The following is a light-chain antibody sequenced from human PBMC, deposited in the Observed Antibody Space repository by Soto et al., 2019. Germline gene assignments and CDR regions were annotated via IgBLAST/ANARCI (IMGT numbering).Light chain of an antibody. CDR3: CTDAGFYKV. CDR1: SSDVGAYDF. CDR2: HVS. Sequence: QSALTQPRSVSGSPGQSVTISCTGTSSDVGAYDFVSWYQQHPGKAPKLLIYHVSKRPSGVPNRFSGSKSGNTASLTISDLQAEDEADYYCCTDAGFYKVFGIGTKVTVL. V-gene: IGLV2-11*01. J-gene: IGLJ1*01.